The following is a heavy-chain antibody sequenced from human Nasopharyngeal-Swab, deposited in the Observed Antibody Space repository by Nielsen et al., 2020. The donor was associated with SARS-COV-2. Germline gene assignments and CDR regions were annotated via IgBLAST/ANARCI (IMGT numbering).Heavy chain of an antibody. CDR1: GFTFSSYG. V-gene: IGHV3-33*01. CDR3: ARDGRGGEKGGEG. D-gene: IGHD3-16*01. Sequence: GGSLRLSCAASGFTFSSYGMHWVRQAPGKGLEWVAVIWYDGSNKYYADSVKGRFTISRDNSKNTLYLQMNSLRAEDTAVYYCARDGRGGEKGGEGGGQGNLGSVSS. J-gene: IGHJ4*02. CDR2: IWYDGSNK.